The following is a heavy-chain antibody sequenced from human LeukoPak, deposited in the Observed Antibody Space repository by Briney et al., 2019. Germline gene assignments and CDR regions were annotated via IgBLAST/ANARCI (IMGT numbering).Heavy chain of an antibody. CDR1: GFTFSIYS. Sequence: WGSLRLSCAAYGFTFSIYSMNWVRQAPGKGLEWISYITSNSGTIYYTDSVKGRFTISRDNAKNSLYLQMNSLRAEDTAVYYCARVAPGHDIGRGYFDYWGQGTLVTVSS. CDR2: ITSNSGTI. CDR3: ARVAPGHDIGRGYFDY. V-gene: IGHV3-48*01. J-gene: IGHJ4*02. D-gene: IGHD2-21*01.